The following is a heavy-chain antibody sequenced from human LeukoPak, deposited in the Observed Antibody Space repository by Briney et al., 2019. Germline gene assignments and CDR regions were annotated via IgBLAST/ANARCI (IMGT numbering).Heavy chain of an antibody. Sequence: PGGSLRLSCAASGFTFSSYPMSWVRQAPGKGLEWVSTVSGSGGSTYYADSVKGRFTISRDNSNNTLYLQMNSLRAEDTAVYYCAKGAASRGYTYVANWGQGTLVTVSS. J-gene: IGHJ4*02. CDR2: VSGSGGST. V-gene: IGHV3-23*01. D-gene: IGHD5-18*01. CDR3: AKGAASRGYTYVAN. CDR1: GFTFSSYP.